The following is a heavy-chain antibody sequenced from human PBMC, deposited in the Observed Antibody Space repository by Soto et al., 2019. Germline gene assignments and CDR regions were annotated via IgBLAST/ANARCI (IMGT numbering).Heavy chain of an antibody. CDR3: AKDVGVGSSGRLRRFDY. D-gene: IGHD3-10*01. CDR1: GFTFSSYG. CDR2: IRYDGSSK. Sequence: QVQLVESGGGVVQPGGSLRLSCAASGFTFSSYGMHWVRQAPGKGLEWVAVIRYDGSSKYYADSVKGRFTISRDNSKNQLYLEMDSERAEDTAVYYSAKDVGVGSSGRLRRFDYRGQGNLVTGSS. J-gene: IGHJ4*03. V-gene: IGHV3-30*18.